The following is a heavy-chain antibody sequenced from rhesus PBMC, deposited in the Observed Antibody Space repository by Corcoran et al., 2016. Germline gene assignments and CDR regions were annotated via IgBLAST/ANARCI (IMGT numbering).Heavy chain of an antibody. CDR1: GFTFRLYA. V-gene: IGHV1-151*01. CDR3: ARGGYFEF. J-gene: IGHJ1*01. CDR2: VIPLFGIT. Sequence: QVQLVQPGAEVKKPGASVKLSCKAAGFTFRLYALRWVRQAPGQGLECMRAVIPLFGITNYAQKFQGRVTITADTSTSTAYMELSSLRSEGTAVYYCARGGYFEFWGQGALVTVSS.